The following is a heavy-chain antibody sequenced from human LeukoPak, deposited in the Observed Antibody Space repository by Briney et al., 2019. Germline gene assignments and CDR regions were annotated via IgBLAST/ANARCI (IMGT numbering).Heavy chain of an antibody. CDR2: IYYSGST. D-gene: IGHD3-10*01. CDR3: ARWVDSGTAGYYGMDV. Sequence: SETLSLTCTVSGGSISSSSYYWGWIRQPPGKGLEWIGYIYYSGSTNYNPSLKSRVTISVDTSKNQFSLKLSSVTAADTAVYYCARWVDSGTAGYYGMDVWGQGTTVTVSS. J-gene: IGHJ6*02. V-gene: IGHV4-61*05. CDR1: GGSISSSSYY.